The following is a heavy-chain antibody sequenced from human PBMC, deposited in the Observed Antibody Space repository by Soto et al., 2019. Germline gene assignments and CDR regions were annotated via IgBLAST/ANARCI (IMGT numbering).Heavy chain of an antibody. J-gene: IGHJ4*02. CDR1: GYSFTTYW. Sequence: EVQLVQSGAEVKKPGESLKISCKASGYSFTTYWIGWVRQMPGKGLEWMGIIYPGDSDARYSPSFQGQVTISADKSINPAYLQWSILKASDTALYYCARQREAYCSIGRCPFDYWGQGSLVTVSS. CDR3: ARQREAYCSIGRCPFDY. D-gene: IGHD2-2*01. V-gene: IGHV5-51*01. CDR2: IYPGDSDA.